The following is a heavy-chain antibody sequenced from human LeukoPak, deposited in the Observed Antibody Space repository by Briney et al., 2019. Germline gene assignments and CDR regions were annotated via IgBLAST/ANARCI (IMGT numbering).Heavy chain of an antibody. D-gene: IGHD7-27*01. J-gene: IGHJ6*03. Sequence: PGGSLRLSCAASGFTFSSYSMNWVRQAPGKGLEWVSSISSSSSYIYYADSVKGRFTISRDNAKNTLYLQMNSLRAEDTAVYYCARAGVGSSRYYYYYMDVWGQGTTVTVSS. CDR1: GFTFSSYS. V-gene: IGHV3-21*01. CDR2: ISSSSSYI. CDR3: ARAGVGSSRYYYYYMDV.